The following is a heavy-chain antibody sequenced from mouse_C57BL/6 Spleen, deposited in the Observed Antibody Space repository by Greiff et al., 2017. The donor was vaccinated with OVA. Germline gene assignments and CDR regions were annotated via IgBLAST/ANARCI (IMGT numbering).Heavy chain of an antibody. CDR1: GYTFTSYW. V-gene: IGHV1-69*01. CDR3: ARSYGKLFDY. Sequence: QVQLKQPGAELVMPGASVKLSCKASGYTFTSYWMHWVKQRPGQGLEWIGEIDPSDSYTNYNQKFKGKSTLTVDKSSSTAYMQLSSLTSEDSAVYYCARSYGKLFDYWGQGTTLTVSS. J-gene: IGHJ2*01. CDR2: IDPSDSYT. D-gene: IGHD2-1*01.